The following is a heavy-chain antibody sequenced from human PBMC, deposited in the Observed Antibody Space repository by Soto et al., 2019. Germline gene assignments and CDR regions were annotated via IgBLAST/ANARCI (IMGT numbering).Heavy chain of an antibody. CDR2: IHYRGTT. D-gene: IGHD2-15*01. CDR1: GGSINSGGYY. J-gene: IGHJ5*02. CDR3: ARCRDAFGFDP. Sequence: QVQLQESGPGLVKPSETLSLTCNVSGGSINSGGYYWGWIRQLPGKGLEWIGYIHYRGTTSYNPALQGRVSISLDTSVHHFSLKLTSVTAADTAVYYCARCRDAFGFDPWGQGTLVTVSS. V-gene: IGHV4-31*03.